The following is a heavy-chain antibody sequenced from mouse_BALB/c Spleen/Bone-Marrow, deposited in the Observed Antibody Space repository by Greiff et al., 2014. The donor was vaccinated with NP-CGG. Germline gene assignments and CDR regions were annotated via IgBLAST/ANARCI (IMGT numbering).Heavy chain of an antibody. CDR2: IGPSDSYT. Sequence: VKLMESGAELVKPGASVKMSCKASGYTFTSYWMHWVKQRPGQGLEWIGVIGPSDSYTSYNQKLKGKATLTVDTSSSTAYMQLSSLTSEDSAVYYCTRGDYDWYFDVWGAGTTVTVSS. V-gene: IGHV1S127*01. J-gene: IGHJ1*01. CDR1: GYTFTSYW. CDR3: TRGDYDWYFDV. D-gene: IGHD2-4*01.